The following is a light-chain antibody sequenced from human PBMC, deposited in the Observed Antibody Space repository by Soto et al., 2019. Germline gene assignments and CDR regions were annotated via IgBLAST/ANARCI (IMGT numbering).Light chain of an antibody. CDR2: AAS. CDR1: RDVGSD. V-gene: IGKV1-6*01. Sequence: QMTQSPSSLSASVGEKIIITCRASRDVGSDVSWCQQKPGQAPKLLIYAASNLYTGVPSRFSGSRSGTEFTLTISSPQPEDFATYYCLQDYNYPWTFGQGTKVDIK. CDR3: LQDYNYPWT. J-gene: IGKJ1*01.